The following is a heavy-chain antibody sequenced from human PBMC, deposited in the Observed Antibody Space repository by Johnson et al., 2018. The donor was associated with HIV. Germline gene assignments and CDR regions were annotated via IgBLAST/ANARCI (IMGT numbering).Heavy chain of an antibody. J-gene: IGHJ3*02. V-gene: IGHV3-13*01. D-gene: IGHD3-22*01. CDR1: GFTFSSYD. CDR2: IGTAGDT. CDR3: ARDVAATMIVVGGAYDAFDI. Sequence: VLLVESGGGLVQPGGSLRLSCAASGFTFSSYDMHWVRQATGKGLEWVSAIGTAGDTYYPGSVKGRFTISRENAKNTLYLQMNSLRAEDTAVYYCARDVAATMIVVGGAYDAFDIWGQGTMVTVSS.